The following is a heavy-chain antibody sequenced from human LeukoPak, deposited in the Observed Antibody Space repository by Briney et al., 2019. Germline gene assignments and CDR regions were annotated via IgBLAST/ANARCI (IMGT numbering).Heavy chain of an antibody. Sequence: GGSLRLSCAASGFTFSSYGMHWVRQAPGKGLEWVAVIWYDGSNKYYVDSVKGRFTISRDNSKNTLYLQMNSLRAEDTAVYYCAKDLGGWAPHYWGQGTLVTVSS. CDR3: AKDLGGWAPHY. CDR1: GFTFSSYG. J-gene: IGHJ4*02. V-gene: IGHV3-30*02. D-gene: IGHD3-10*01. CDR2: IWYDGSNK.